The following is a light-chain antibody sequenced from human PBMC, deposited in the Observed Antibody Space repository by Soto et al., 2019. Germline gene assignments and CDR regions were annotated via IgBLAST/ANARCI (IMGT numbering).Light chain of an antibody. V-gene: IGKV1-5*01. J-gene: IGKJ1*01. CDR1: HRISNW. Sequence: DIQMAQSPSTLSASVGDRFTIACRASHRISNWLAWYQNKPGKARKLLIYDASTLQSGVPSRFSGSGAGTEFTLTISNLQPDDFATYYCQHYNNYSGTFGQGTKVDIK. CDR2: DAS. CDR3: QHYNNYSGT.